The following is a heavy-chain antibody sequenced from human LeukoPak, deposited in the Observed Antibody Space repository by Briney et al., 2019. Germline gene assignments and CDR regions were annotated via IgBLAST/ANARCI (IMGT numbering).Heavy chain of an antibody. V-gene: IGHV3-23*01. Sequence: GGSLRLSCAASGFTFSSYAMSWVRQAPGKGLEWVSAISGSGGSTYHADSVKGRFTISRDNSKNTLYLQMNSLRAEDTAVYYCAKARSGYSYERDLDYWGQGTLVTVSS. CDR3: AKARSGYSYERDLDY. D-gene: IGHD5-18*01. CDR1: GFTFSSYA. CDR2: ISGSGGST. J-gene: IGHJ4*02.